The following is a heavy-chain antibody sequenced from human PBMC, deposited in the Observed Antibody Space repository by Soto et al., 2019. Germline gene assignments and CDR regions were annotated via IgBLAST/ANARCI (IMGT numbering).Heavy chain of an antibody. CDR1: GGTFSSYA. CDR3: ELSYYDISTGPCGIHL. V-gene: IGHV1-69*06. Sequence: ASVKVSCKASGGTFSSYAISWVRQAPGQGLEWMGGIIPIFGTANYAQKFQGRVTITADKSTSTAYMELSSLRSEDTAVYYCELSYYDISTGPCGIHLWGKGSTVTV. J-gene: IGHJ6*04. D-gene: IGHD3-9*01. CDR2: IIPIFGTA.